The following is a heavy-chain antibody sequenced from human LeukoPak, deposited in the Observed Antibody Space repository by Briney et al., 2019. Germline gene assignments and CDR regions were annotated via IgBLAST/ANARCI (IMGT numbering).Heavy chain of an antibody. CDR3: ARHSGGEATWIQLWLLGGEENYFDY. V-gene: IGHV5-51*01. D-gene: IGHD5-18*01. J-gene: IGHJ4*02. CDR1: GYSFTSYW. Sequence: GESLKISCKGSGYSFTSYWIGWLRQMPGKGLEWMGIIYPGDSDTRYSPSFQGQVTISADKSISTAYLQWSSLKASYTAMYYCARHSGGEATWIQLWLLGGEENYFDYWGQGTLVTVSS. CDR2: IYPGDSDT.